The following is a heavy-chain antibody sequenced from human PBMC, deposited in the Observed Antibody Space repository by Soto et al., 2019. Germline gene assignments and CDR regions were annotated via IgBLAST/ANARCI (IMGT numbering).Heavy chain of an antibody. CDR2: INSDGSIT. J-gene: IGHJ6*02. V-gene: IGHV3-74*01. CDR1: GFTFSSYW. Sequence: EVQLVESGGGLVQPGGSLSLSCAASGFTFSSYWMHWVRQAPGKGLVWVSRINSDGSITSYADSVKGRFTISRDNAKNTLYLHMNSLRAEDTAVYYCARQEGAAFYYDGMDVWGQGTTVTVSS. CDR3: ARQEGAAFYYDGMDV.